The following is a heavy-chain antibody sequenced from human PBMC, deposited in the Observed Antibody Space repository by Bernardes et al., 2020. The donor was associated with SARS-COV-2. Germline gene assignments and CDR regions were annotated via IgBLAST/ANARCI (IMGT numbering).Heavy chain of an antibody. CDR3: TRGLDL. CDR2: IKTDGSQT. D-gene: IGHD3-16*01. Sequence: GGSLRLSCAASGFIVNSNYMNWVRQAPGQGLEWVANIKTDGSQTNYVDSVKGRFTVSRDNAKNSLYLEMTSLRVDDTAVYYCTRGLDLGGQGTLVTVSS. CDR1: GFIVNSNY. J-gene: IGHJ4*02. V-gene: IGHV3-7*04.